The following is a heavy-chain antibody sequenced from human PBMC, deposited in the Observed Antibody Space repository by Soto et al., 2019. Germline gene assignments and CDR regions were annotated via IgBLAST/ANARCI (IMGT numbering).Heavy chain of an antibody. V-gene: IGHV1-3*01. CDR2: INAGNGNT. Sequence: VASVKVSCKASGYTFTSYAMHWVRQAPGQRLEWMGWINAGNGNTKYSQKFQGRVTITRDTSASTAYMELSSLRSEDTAVYYCARDGTYCGGDCSPYYYYYGMDVWGQGTTVTVS. J-gene: IGHJ6*02. CDR1: GYTFTSYA. CDR3: ARDGTYCGGDCSPYYYYYGMDV. D-gene: IGHD2-21*02.